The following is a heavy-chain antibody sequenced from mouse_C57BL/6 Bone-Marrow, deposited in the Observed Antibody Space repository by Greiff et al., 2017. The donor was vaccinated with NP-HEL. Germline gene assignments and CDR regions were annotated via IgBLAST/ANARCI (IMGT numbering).Heavy chain of an antibody. V-gene: IGHV1-64*01. J-gene: IGHJ3*01. CDR1: GYTFTSYW. CDR3: ARPVFAY. Sequence: QVQLQQPGAELVKPGASVKLSCKASGYTFTSYWMHWVKQRPGQGLAWIGMIHPNSGSTNYNEKFKSKATLTVDKSSSTAYMQLSGLTSEDTAVYYCARPVFAYWGKGTLVTVSA. CDR2: IHPNSGST.